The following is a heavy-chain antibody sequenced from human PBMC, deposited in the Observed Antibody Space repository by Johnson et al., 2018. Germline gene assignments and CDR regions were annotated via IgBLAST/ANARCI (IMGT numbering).Heavy chain of an antibody. CDR2: IKDKVNSYTT. Sequence: VQLVQSGGGLVQPGGSLRLSCAASGFTFSDHYMDWVRQAPGTGLEWVGRIKDKVNSYTTQYAASVDGRFTISRDDSKNSLYLQMNSLKTEDTAMYYCARDGRSWTHNAEYLQHWGQGTPVTVSS. D-gene: IGHD3-10*01. CDR3: ARDGRSWTHNAEYLQH. V-gene: IGHV3-72*01. J-gene: IGHJ1*01. CDR1: GFTFSDHY.